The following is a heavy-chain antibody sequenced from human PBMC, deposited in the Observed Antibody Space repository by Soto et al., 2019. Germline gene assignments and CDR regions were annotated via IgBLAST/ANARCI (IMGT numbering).Heavy chain of an antibody. Sequence: QVQLVESGGGVLQPGRSLRLSCAASGFTFSSFAMHWVRQAPGKGREGVAFISYVGSNKYYADSVKGRVTISRDNSKKTVYLEINSLRAEDTAVYHCAKDLTLGIVGAWGHYFEYWGQGTLVTVSS. J-gene: IGHJ4*02. D-gene: IGHD1-26*01. CDR2: ISYVGSNK. V-gene: IGHV3-30-3*01. CDR3: AKDLTLGIVGAWGHYFEY. CDR1: GFTFSSFA.